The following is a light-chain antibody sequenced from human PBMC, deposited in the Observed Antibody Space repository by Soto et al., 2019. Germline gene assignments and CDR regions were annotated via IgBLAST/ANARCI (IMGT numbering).Light chain of an antibody. CDR1: QIVTSN. Sequence: EIVMTQSPATLSVSPGERATRSCRASQIVTSNFAWYQQRPAQAPRLLIYDVSTRATGAPTGFSGSGSGTEFTLTISSLQAEDFAVYYFQRYHAGAITFGGGTRVE. V-gene: IGKV3D-15*01. CDR3: QRYHAGAIT. J-gene: IGKJ4*02. CDR2: DVS.